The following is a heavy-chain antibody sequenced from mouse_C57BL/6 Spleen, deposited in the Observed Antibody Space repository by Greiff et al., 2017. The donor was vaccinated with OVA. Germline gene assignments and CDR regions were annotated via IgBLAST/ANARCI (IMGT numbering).Heavy chain of an antibody. CDR2: INYDGSST. J-gene: IGHJ2*01. CDR3: ARGPSYGSFYYFDY. D-gene: IGHD1-1*01. V-gene: IGHV5-16*01. Sequence: EVHLVESEGGLVQPGSSMKLSCTASGFTFSDYYMAWVRQVPEKGLEWVANINYDGSSTYYLDSLKSRFIISRDNAKNILYLQMSSLKSEDTATYYCARGPSYGSFYYFDYWGQGTTLTVSS. CDR1: GFTFSDYY.